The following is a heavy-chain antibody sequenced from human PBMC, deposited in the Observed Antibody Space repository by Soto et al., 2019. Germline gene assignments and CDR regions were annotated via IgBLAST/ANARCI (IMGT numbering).Heavy chain of an antibody. D-gene: IGHD3-10*01. J-gene: IGHJ6*02. CDR3: ARDGSGTLYYYGMDV. V-gene: IGHV3-33*01. Sequence: QAGGSLRLSCAASGFTFSSYGMHWVRQTPGKGLECVAVIWYDGSNKYYADSVKGRFTISRDNSKNTLYLQMNSLRAEHTAVYYCARDGSGTLYYYGMDVWGQGTTVTVS. CDR1: GFTFSSYG. CDR2: IWYDGSNK.